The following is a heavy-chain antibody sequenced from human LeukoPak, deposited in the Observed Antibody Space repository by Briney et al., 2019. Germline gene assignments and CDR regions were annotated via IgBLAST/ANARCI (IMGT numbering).Heavy chain of an antibody. Sequence: GASVKVSCKVSGYTLTEVSMHWVRQAPGKGLEWMGRFDPEDGETIYAQKFQGRVTMTEDTSTNTAYMELSSLRSEDTAVYYCATQQLVRFVLRFQHWGQGTLVTVSS. CDR3: ATQQLVRFVLRFQH. J-gene: IGHJ1*01. V-gene: IGHV1-24*01. D-gene: IGHD6-13*01. CDR1: GYTLTEVS. CDR2: FDPEDGET.